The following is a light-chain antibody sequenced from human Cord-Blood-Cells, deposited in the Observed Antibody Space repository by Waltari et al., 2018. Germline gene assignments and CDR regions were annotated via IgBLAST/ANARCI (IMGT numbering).Light chain of an antibody. CDR3: QAWDSSVV. V-gene: IGLV3-1*01. CDR1: KLGDKY. J-gene: IGLJ2*01. CDR2: QDS. Sequence: SYELTQPHSVSVSPGPTASITCSGDKLGDKYACWYQQKPGQSPVLVIYQDSKRPSGIPERFSGSNSGNTATLTISGTQAMDEADYYCQAWDSSVVFGGGTKLTVL.